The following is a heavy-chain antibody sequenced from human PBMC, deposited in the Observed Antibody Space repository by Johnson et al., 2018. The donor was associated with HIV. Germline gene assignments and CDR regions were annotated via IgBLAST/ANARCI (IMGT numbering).Heavy chain of an antibody. D-gene: IGHD3-10*01. Sequence: QVQLVESGGGVVQPGGSLRLSCAASGFTLNTYGMHWVRQAPGKGLEWVAVIWYDGSNKYYADSVKGRFTISRDNSKNTLYLQMNSLRAEDTAVYYCAKDSPGEGDAFDIWGQGTMVTVSS. CDR2: IWYDGSNK. CDR3: AKDSPGEGDAFDI. V-gene: IGHV3-33*06. CDR1: GFTLNTYG. J-gene: IGHJ3*02.